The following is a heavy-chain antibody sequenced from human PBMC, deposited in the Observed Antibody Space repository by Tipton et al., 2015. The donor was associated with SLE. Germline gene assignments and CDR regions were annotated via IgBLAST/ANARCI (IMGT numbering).Heavy chain of an antibody. D-gene: IGHD6-6*01. V-gene: IGHV3-30*04. CDR3: ARDLLIRYSSSPDY. J-gene: IGHJ4*02. Sequence: SLRLSCVASAFTFSYYDMHWVRQAPGKGLEWVAVISYDGSNKYYADSVKGRFTISRDNSKNTLYLQMNSLRAEDTAVYYCARDLLIRYSSSPDYWGQGTLVTVSS. CDR1: AFTFSYYD. CDR2: ISYDGSNK.